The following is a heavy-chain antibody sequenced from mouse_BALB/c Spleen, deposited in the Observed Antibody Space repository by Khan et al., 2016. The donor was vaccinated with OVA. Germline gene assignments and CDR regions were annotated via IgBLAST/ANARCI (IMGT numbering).Heavy chain of an antibody. J-gene: IGHJ2*01. CDR1: GYSITSGYA. D-gene: IGHD1-1*01. CDR2: ISYCGVT. Sequence: DVKLQESGPGLVKPSQSLSLTCTVTGYSITSGYAWNWIRQFPGNKLEWMGYISYCGVTSYTPSLKSRISITRDTSKNQFFLQLNSVTTEDTATXYCARGNYYGYYFDYWGQGTTLTVSS. V-gene: IGHV3-2*02. CDR3: ARGNYYGYYFDY.